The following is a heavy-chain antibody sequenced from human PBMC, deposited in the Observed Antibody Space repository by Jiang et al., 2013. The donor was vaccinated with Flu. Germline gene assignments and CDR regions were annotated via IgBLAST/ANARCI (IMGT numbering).Heavy chain of an antibody. V-gene: IGHV4-39*01. Sequence: PGLVKPSETLSLTCTVSGGSISSSSYYWGWIRQPPGKGLEWIGSIYYSGSTYYNPSLKSRVTISVDTSKNQFSLKLSSVTAADTAVYYCARNRYDDAFDIWGQGTMVTVSS. J-gene: IGHJ3*02. CDR2: IYYSGST. CDR1: GGSISSSSYY. CDR3: ARNRYDDAFDI. D-gene: IGHD1-14*01.